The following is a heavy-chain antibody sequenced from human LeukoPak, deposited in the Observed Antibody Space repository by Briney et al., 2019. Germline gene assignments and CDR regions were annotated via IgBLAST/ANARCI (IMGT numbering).Heavy chain of an antibody. V-gene: IGHV3-21*01. D-gene: IGHD3-10*01. CDR2: ISSSSSYI. Sequence: GGSLRLSCAASGFTFSSYSMTWVRQAPGKGLEWVSSISSSSSYIYYADSVKGRFTISRDNAKNSLYLQMNSLRAEDTAVYYCARDTYYYGSGSYHFDYWGQGTLVTVSS. CDR1: GFTFSSYS. J-gene: IGHJ4*02. CDR3: ARDTYYYGSGSYHFDY.